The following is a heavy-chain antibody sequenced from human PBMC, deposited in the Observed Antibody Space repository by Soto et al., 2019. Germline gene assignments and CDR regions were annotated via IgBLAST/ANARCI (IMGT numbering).Heavy chain of an antibody. V-gene: IGHV3-7*01. J-gene: IGHJ4*02. CDR3: ARGPY. CDR1: GFSFSNSW. CDR2: IKEDGSAK. Sequence: QLVESGGDWVQPGGSLRLSCAASGFSFSNSWMSWVRQAPEKGLEWVANIKEDGSAKEYLDSVKGRFTISRDNAKNSLFLQMNSLRAEDTAVYYCARGPYWGQGTLVTVSS.